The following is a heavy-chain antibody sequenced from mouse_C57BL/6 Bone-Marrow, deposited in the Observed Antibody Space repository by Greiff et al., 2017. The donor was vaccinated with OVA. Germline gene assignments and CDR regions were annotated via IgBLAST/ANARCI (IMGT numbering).Heavy chain of an antibody. J-gene: IGHJ1*03. CDR2: INYDGSST. V-gene: IGHV5-16*01. CDR3: ARWYFDV. Sequence: EVKLMESEGGLVQPGSSMKLSCTASGFTFSDYYMAWVRQVPEKGLEWVANINYDGSSTYYLDSLKSRFIISRDNAKNILYLQMSSLKSEDTATYYCARWYFDVWGTGTTVTVSS. CDR1: GFTFSDYY.